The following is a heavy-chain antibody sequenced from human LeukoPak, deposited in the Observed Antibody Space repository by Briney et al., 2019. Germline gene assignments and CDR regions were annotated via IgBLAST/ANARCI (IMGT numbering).Heavy chain of an antibody. CDR2: IYHSGST. CDR1: GYSISSGYY. D-gene: IGHD3-9*01. V-gene: IGHV4-38-2*02. CDR3: ARDPLRYFDWLYTN. J-gene: IGHJ4*02. Sequence: SETLSLTCTVSGYSISSGYYWGWIRQPPGKGLKWIGSIYHSGSTYYNPSLKSRVTISVDTSKNQFSLKSSSVTAADSAVYYCARDPLRYFDWLYTNWGQGTLVTVSS.